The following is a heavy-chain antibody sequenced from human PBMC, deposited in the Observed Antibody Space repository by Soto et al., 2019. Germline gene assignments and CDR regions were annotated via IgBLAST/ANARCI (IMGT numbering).Heavy chain of an antibody. D-gene: IGHD1-1*01. CDR2: IHPSGST. CDR1: DESLSDYY. CDR3: SRGIDAYKGGRT. Sequence: QVQLHQWGAGLLKPSETLSLTCAVFDESLSDYYYTWTRQPPGKGLEWIGEIHPSGSTHYNPSLTTRVTLSQDTSKQHFSLTWLSVTAADTAVYYCSRGIDAYKGGRTWGQGTLVTVSS. J-gene: IGHJ5*02. V-gene: IGHV4-34*01.